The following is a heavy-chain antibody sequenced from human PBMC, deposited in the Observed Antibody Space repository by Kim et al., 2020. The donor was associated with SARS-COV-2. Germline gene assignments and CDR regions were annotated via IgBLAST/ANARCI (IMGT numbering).Heavy chain of an antibody. J-gene: IGHJ4*02. Sequence: YADSVTGRFTISRDNSKNTLYLQMNSLRAEDTAVYYCAKLYSSSWYYFDYWGQGTLVTVSS. CDR3: AKLYSSSWYYFDY. D-gene: IGHD6-13*01. V-gene: IGHV3-23*01.